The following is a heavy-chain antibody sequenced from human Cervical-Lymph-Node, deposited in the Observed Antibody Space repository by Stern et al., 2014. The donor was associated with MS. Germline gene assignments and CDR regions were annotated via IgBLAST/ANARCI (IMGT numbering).Heavy chain of an antibody. CDR1: GFSLSNARMG. D-gene: IGHD3-22*01. V-gene: IGHV2-26*01. CDR2: IFWNDEK. Sequence: QVTLKESGPVLVKPTETLTLTCTVSGFSLSNARMGVSWIRQPPGKALECLAPIFWNDEKSYNTSLKSRLTIFKDTSKSQVVLTLTNMDPVDTATYYCARTADSDSSGYYYIDYWGQGTLVTVSS. CDR3: ARTADSDSSGYYYIDY. J-gene: IGHJ4*02.